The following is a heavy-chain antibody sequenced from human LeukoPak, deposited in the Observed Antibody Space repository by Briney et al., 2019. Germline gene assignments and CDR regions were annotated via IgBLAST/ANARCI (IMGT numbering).Heavy chain of an antibody. D-gene: IGHD5-12*01. V-gene: IGHV4-59*01. CDR1: GGSFSSYY. CDR2: IYYSGST. CDR3: ARVAGGYSGYGGAFDI. Sequence: SETLSLTCAVYGGSFSSYYWSWIRQPPGKGLEWIGYIYYSGSTNYNPSLKSRVTISVDTSKNQFSLKLSSVTAADTAVYYCARVAGGYSGYGGAFDIWGQGTMVTVSS. J-gene: IGHJ3*02.